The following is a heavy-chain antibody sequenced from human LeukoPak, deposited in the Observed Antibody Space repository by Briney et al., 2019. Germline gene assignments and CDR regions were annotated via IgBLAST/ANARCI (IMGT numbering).Heavy chain of an antibody. CDR1: GGSISSYY. CDR2: IYTSGCT. D-gene: IGHD3-10*01. Sequence: PSETLSLTCTVSGGSISSYYWSWIRQPAGKGLEWIGRIYTSGCTNYNPSLKSRVTMSVDTSKNQFSLKLSSVTAADTAVYYCARDYMVRGVIRYYYYGMDVWGQGTTVTVSS. V-gene: IGHV4-4*07. CDR3: ARDYMVRGVIRYYYYGMDV. J-gene: IGHJ6*02.